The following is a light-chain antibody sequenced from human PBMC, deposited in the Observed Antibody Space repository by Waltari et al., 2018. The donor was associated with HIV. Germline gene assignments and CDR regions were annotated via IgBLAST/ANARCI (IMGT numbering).Light chain of an antibody. Sequence: SYELTQPPSVSVSPGQTARITCPGDKLGSKYAFWYQQKAGQSPVLVIYQDDKRPSGIPERFSGSNSGNTATLTISGTQAMDEADYYCQTWDNRTARVFGPGTKVTVL. CDR1: KLGSKY. V-gene: IGLV3-1*01. J-gene: IGLJ1*01. CDR2: QDD. CDR3: QTWDNRTARV.